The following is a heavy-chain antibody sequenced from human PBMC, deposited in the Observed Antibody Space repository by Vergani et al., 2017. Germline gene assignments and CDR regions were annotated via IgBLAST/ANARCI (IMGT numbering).Heavy chain of an antibody. J-gene: IGHJ6*02. V-gene: IGHV5-51*01. Sequence: EVQLVQSGAEVKKPGESLKISCKGSRYSFTSYWIGWVRQMPGKGLEWMGIIYPGDSDTRYSPSFQGQVTISADKSISTAYLQWSSLKASDTAMYYCARLGLTQVYSSGWYPGDYGMDVWGQGTTVTVSS. CDR1: RYSFTSYW. CDR3: ARLGLTQVYSSGWYPGDYGMDV. D-gene: IGHD6-19*01. CDR2: IYPGDSDT.